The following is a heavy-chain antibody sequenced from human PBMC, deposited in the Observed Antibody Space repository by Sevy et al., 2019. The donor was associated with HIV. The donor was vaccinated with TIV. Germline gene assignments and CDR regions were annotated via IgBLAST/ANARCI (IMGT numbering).Heavy chain of an antibody. CDR1: GFTFSTYG. D-gene: IGHD3-16*01. CDR3: ARDLEFYDYGHYGPAFMPDY. V-gene: IGHV3-33*01. J-gene: IGHJ4*02. CDR2: IWFDGSNT. Sequence: GGSLRLSCAASGFTFSTYGMHWVRQAPGKGLEWVAVIWFDGSNTYYADSVKGRFTISRDIAKNTLHLQMNSLRAEDTAVYYCARDLEFYDYGHYGPAFMPDYWGQGTLVTVSS.